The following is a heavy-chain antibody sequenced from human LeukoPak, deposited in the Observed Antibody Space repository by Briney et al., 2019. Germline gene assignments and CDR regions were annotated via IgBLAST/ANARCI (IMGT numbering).Heavy chain of an antibody. Sequence: SETLSLTCIPSGDSLTSNNYFWGWIRQSPGKGLEWLGSIYYSGVTYYGPSFKSRLTISLDTSNNQFSLRLDSVTAADTALYYCARRSFCAGDCLCLDYWGQGILVTVSS. CDR1: GDSLTSNNYF. D-gene: IGHD2-21*02. V-gene: IGHV4-39*01. CDR3: ARRSFCAGDCLCLDY. CDR2: IYYSGVT. J-gene: IGHJ4*02.